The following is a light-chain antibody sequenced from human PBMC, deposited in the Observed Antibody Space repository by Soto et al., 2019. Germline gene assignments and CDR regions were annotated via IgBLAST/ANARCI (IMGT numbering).Light chain of an antibody. CDR3: QQYYQWPLT. CDR2: GTS. Sequence: EIVMTQPPATLSVSPGERATLSCRASQSVSSTLAWYQQIPGQAPRLLIYGTSTRATGIPARFSGSGSGTEFTLTISSLQSEDFAFYYCQQYYQWPLTFGGGTKVEVK. V-gene: IGKV3-15*01. J-gene: IGKJ4*01. CDR1: QSVSST.